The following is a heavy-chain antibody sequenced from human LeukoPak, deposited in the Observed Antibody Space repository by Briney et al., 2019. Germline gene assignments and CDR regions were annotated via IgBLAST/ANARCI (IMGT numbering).Heavy chain of an antibody. CDR1: GGSISSYY. CDR3: ARFIYSTSRSDY. V-gene: IGHV4-4*09. J-gene: IGHJ4*02. CDR2: IYTSGST. Sequence: SETLSLTCTVSGGSISSYYWSWIRQPPGKGLEWIGNIYTSGSTNYNPSLRGRVTMSLDTSKNQISLKLSSVTAADTAVYFCARFIYSTSRSDYWGQGTLVTVSS. D-gene: IGHD6-13*01.